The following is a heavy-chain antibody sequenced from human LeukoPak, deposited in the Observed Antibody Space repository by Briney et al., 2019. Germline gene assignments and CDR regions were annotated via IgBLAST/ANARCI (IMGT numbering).Heavy chain of an antibody. J-gene: IGHJ6*02. CDR3: AREIVMVEAAKHYYGMDV. CDR1: GYTFTNYG. Sequence: ASVKVSCKTSGYTFTNYGISWVRQAPGQGLEWMGWISAYNGNTAYAQNLQGRVTMTTDTSTTTAYMELRSLRSDDTAVYYRAREIVMVEAAKHYYGMDVWGPGTTVTVSS. CDR2: ISAYNGNT. D-gene: IGHD2-15*01. V-gene: IGHV1-18*01.